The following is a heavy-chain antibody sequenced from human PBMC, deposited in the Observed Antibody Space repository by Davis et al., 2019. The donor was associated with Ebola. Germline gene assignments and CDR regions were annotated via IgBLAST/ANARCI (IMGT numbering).Heavy chain of an antibody. Sequence: HTGGSLRLSCTASGFTFGDYAMSWVRQAPGKGLVWVSRINSDGSSTSYADSVKGRFTISRDNAKNTLYLQMNSLRAEDTAVYYCARAREWEPYPFDYWGQGTLVTVSS. CDR2: INSDGSST. J-gene: IGHJ4*02. CDR3: ARAREWEPYPFDY. D-gene: IGHD1-26*01. CDR1: GFTFGDYA. V-gene: IGHV3-74*01.